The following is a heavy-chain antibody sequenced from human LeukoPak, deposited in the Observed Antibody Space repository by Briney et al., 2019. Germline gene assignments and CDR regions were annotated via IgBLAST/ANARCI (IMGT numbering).Heavy chain of an antibody. D-gene: IGHD3-3*01. J-gene: IGHJ6*02. CDR1: GFTFSSYA. Sequence: GGSLRLSCAASGFTFSSYAMHWVRQAPGKGLEWVAVISYDGSNKYYADSVKGRFTISRDNAKNSLYLQMNSLRAEDTAVYYCARATNHYDPPYYYGMDVWGQGTTVTVSS. V-gene: IGHV3-30-3*01. CDR3: ARATNHYDPPYYYGMDV. CDR2: ISYDGSNK.